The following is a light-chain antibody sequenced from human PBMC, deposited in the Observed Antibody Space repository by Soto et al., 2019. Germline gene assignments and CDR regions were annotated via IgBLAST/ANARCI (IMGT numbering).Light chain of an antibody. V-gene: IGKV1-5*03. CDR1: QSISSW. Sequence: PITNSPCARFTFVVCRVTINCRASQSISSWLAWYQQKPGKAPKLLIYKASTLKSGVPSRFSGSGSGTEFTLTISSLQPDDFATYYCQQYNSNSEEFGQGTKVDIK. CDR2: KAS. CDR3: QQYNSNSEE. J-gene: IGKJ1*01.